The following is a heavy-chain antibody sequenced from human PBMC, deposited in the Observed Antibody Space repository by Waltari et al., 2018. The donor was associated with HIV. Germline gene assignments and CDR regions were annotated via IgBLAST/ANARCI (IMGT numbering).Heavy chain of an antibody. J-gene: IGHJ3*02. CDR2: IYHSGST. CDR3: ARGTNWGSVGAFDI. CDR1: GYSISSGYY. Sequence: QVQLQASGPGLVKPSETLSLTCAVSGYSISSGYYWGWIRTPPGKGLEWSGSIYHSGSTYYNPSLKSRVTISVDTSKNQFSLKLSSVTAADTAVYYCARGTNWGSVGAFDIWGQGTMVTVSS. V-gene: IGHV4-38-2*01. D-gene: IGHD7-27*01.